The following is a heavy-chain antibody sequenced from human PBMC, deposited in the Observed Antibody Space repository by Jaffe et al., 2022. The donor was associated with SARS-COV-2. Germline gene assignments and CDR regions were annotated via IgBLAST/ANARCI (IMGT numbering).Heavy chain of an antibody. Sequence: QLQLQESGPGLVKPSETLSLTCTVSGGSISSSSYYWGWIRQPPGKGLEWIGSIYYSGSTYYNPSLKSRVTISVDTSKNQFSLKLSSVTAADTAVYYCARESPYYYGSGSFPDYWGQGTLVTVSS. V-gene: IGHV4-39*01. J-gene: IGHJ4*02. D-gene: IGHD3-10*01. CDR2: IYYSGST. CDR3: ARESPYYYGSGSFPDY. CDR1: GGSISSSSYY.